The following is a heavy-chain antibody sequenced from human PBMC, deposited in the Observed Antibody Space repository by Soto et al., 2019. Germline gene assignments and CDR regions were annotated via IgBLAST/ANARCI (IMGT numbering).Heavy chain of an antibody. V-gene: IGHV3-9*01. D-gene: IGHD6-13*01. CDR2: ISWNSGSI. Sequence: EVQLVESGGGLVQPGRSLRLSCAASGFTFDDYAMHWVRQAPGKGLEWVSGISWNSGSIGYADSVKGRFTISRDNAKNSLYLQLNSLRAEDTALYYCAKDTAAGPFDGMHVWGQGTTVTVSS. CDR1: GFTFDDYA. CDR3: AKDTAAGPFDGMHV. J-gene: IGHJ6*02.